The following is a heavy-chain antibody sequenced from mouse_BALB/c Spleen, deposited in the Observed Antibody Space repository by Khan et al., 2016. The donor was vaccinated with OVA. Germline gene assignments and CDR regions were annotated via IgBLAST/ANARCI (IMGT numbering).Heavy chain of an antibody. J-gene: IGHJ4*01. Sequence: QVQLKESGPGLVAPSQNLSLTCTVSGFSLSDYGVSWIRQPPGKGLEWLGVIWGGGSTYYNSDLKSRLSISKDNSNSEVFLKMSMLQRDDAAMFYCAKGVWSYYYTLDYWGQGTSVTVSS. CDR1: GFSLSDYG. V-gene: IGHV2-6-5*01. CDR2: IWGGGST. CDR3: AKGVWSYYYTLDY.